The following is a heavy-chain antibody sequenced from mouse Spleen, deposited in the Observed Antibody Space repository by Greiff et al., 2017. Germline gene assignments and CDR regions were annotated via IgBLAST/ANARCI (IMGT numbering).Heavy chain of an antibody. D-gene: IGHD4-1*01. CDR2: ISSGSSTI. J-gene: IGHJ2*01. V-gene: IGHV5-17*01. CDR3: ARRTRLDFDY. CDR1: GFTFSDYG. Sequence: EVKVVESGGGLVKPGGSLKLSCAASGFTFSDYGMHWVRQAPEKGLEWVAYISSGSSTIYYADTVKGRFTISRDNAKNTLFLQMTSLRSEDTAMYYCARRTRLDFDYWGQGTTLTVSS.